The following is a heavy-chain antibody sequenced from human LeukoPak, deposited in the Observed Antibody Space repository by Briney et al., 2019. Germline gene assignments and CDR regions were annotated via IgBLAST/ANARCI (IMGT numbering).Heavy chain of an antibody. CDR2: ISSDGNDK. CDR3: TTKVIRGNSGDDYDD. J-gene: IGHJ4*02. D-gene: IGHD5-12*01. Sequence: GGSLRLSCAASGFTFSSYWMHWVRQAPGKGLEWVALISSDGNDKLYGDSVKGRFTISRDDSKSTLYLQMNSLRAEDTAVYYCTTKVIRGNSGDDYDDWGQGTLVTVSS. CDR1: GFTFSSYW. V-gene: IGHV3-30*03.